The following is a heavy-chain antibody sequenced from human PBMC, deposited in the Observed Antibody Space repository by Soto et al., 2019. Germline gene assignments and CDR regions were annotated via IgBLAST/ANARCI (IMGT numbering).Heavy chain of an antibody. D-gene: IGHD3-3*01. J-gene: IGHJ6*01. Sequence: SVKGYCKASGGPFSSYAISWVRQAPGQGLEWMGGIIPIFGTANYAQKFQGRVTITADESTSTAYMELSSLRSEDTAVYYCARAGITIFGVVTHYYYGMDVWGQGTTVTVSS. V-gene: IGHV1-69*13. CDR2: IIPIFGTA. CDR1: GGPFSSYA. CDR3: ARAGITIFGVVTHYYYGMDV.